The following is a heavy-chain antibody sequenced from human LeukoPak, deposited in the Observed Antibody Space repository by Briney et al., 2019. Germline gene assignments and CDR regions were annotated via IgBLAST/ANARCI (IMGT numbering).Heavy chain of an antibody. V-gene: IGHV3-21*01. CDR1: GFTFSSYS. Sequence: GGSLRLSCAASGFTFSSYSMNWVRQAPGKGLEWVSSISSSSSYIYYADSVKGRFTISRDNAKNSLYLQMNSLRAEDTAVYYCARDRPRSGYYYNWYYYGMDVWGQGTTVTVSS. D-gene: IGHD3-22*01. CDR2: ISSSSSYI. J-gene: IGHJ6*02. CDR3: ARDRPRSGYYYNWYYYGMDV.